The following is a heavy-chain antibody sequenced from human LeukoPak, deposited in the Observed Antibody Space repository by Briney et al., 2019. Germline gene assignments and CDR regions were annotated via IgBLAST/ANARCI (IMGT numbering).Heavy chain of an antibody. D-gene: IGHD2-2*01. CDR3: AKVETSGGANCYALDY. CDR2: ISGSDGST. J-gene: IGHJ4*02. Sequence: PGGSLRLSCAASGFTFNSYAMTWVRQAPDKGLKWVSAISGSDGSTYYADSVKGRFTISRDDSQNTLYLQMNSLSAEDTAVYYCAKVETSGGANCYALDYWGQGTLVTVSP. CDR1: GFTFNSYA. V-gene: IGHV3-23*01.